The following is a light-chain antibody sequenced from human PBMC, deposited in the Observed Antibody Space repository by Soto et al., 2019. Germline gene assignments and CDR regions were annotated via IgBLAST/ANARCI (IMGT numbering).Light chain of an antibody. V-gene: IGKV1-39*01. CDR3: QQSYDAPYT. CDR2: AAS. CDR1: QNIYAY. Sequence: DIRMTQSPSSLSASAGDGVTITCRASQNIYAYLNWYQQKPGKAPKLLIYAASILQSGVPSRFSGIGSGTDFSLTISSLQPEDFASYYCQQSYDAPYTFGQGTKLEIK. J-gene: IGKJ2*01.